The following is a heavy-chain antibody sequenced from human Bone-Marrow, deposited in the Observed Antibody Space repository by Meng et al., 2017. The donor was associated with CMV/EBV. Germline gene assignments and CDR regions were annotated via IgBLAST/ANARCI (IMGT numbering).Heavy chain of an antibody. CDR3: ARVGVGAQFDY. J-gene: IGHJ4*02. Sequence: QLHLQESGSGLVKPSETLSLTCTVSGGSVRSGFYSWAWIRQPPGKGLEWIGYISHSGSTYFNPSLKSRVTISVDRSKNHFSLGLSSVSAADTAVFYCARVGVGAQFDYWGQGALVTVSS. V-gene: IGHV4-30-2*01. CDR2: ISHSGST. D-gene: IGHD1-26*01. CDR1: GGSVRSGFYS.